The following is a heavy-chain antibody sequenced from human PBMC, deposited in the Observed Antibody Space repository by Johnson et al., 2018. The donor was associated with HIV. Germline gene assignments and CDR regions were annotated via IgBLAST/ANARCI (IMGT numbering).Heavy chain of an antibody. V-gene: IGHV3-66*02. D-gene: IGHD1-14*01. Sequence: EVQLVESGGGLVKPGGSLRLSCAASGFTVSSNYMSWVRQAPGKGLEWVSVIYSGGSTYYADSVKGRFTISRDNSKNTLYLQTNSLRAEDTAVYYCARDGTTGPSGDAYDIWGQGTMVTVSS. J-gene: IGHJ3*02. CDR1: GFTVSSNY. CDR2: IYSGGST. CDR3: ARDGTTGPSGDAYDI.